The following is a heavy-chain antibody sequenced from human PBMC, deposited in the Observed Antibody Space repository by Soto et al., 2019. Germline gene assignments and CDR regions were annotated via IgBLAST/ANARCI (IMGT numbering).Heavy chain of an antibody. Sequence: QLQLQESGPGLVKPSETLSLTCTVSGGSISSSSYYWGWIRQPPGKGLEWIGSIYYSGSTYYNPSLKSRVTISVDTSKNKCSPRRSAVTAADTAVYYCARLKGGNSLFSFDYWGQGTLVTVSS. V-gene: IGHV4-39*01. CDR3: ARLKGGNSLFSFDY. CDR1: GGSISSSSYY. CDR2: IYYSGST. J-gene: IGHJ4*02. D-gene: IGHD2-21*02.